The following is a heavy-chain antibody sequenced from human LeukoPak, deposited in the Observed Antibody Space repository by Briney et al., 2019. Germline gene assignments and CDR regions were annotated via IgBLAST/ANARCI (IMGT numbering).Heavy chain of an antibody. V-gene: IGHV3-9*01. D-gene: IGHD6-19*01. CDR1: GLTFYDYA. CDR3: AKVLSGWYDY. Sequence: SLRLSCAASGLTFYDYAMHWVRHAPGKGLERVSGISWNSGSIAYADSVKGRFTISRDNAKNSLYLQMNSLRAEDTALYYCAKVLSGWYDYWGQGTLVTVSS. J-gene: IGHJ4*02. CDR2: ISWNSGSI.